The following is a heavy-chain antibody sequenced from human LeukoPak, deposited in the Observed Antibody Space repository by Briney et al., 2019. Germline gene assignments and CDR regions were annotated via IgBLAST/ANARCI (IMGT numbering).Heavy chain of an antibody. CDR1: GGSISSYY. V-gene: IGHV4-59*01. J-gene: IGHJ4*02. Sequence: SETLSLTCTVSGGSISSYYWSWIRRPPGKGLEWIGYIYYSGSTNYNPSLKSRVTISVDTSKNQFSLKLSSVTAADTAVYYCAREYYDFSQDYWGQGTLVTVSS. D-gene: IGHD3-3*01. CDR2: IYYSGST. CDR3: AREYYDFSQDY.